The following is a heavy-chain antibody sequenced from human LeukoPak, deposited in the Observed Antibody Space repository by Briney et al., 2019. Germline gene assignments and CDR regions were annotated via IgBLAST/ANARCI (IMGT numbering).Heavy chain of an antibody. V-gene: IGHV3-23*01. CDR1: GFTFSSYA. CDR3: AKGVGYYYYYGMDV. CDR2: ISGSGGFT. Sequence: GGSLRLSCAASGFTFSSYAMNWVRQAPGKGLEWVSVISGSGGFTSYADSVKGRFTISRDNSKNTLYLQMSSLRAEDTAVYYCAKGVGYYYYYGMDVWGQGTTVTVSS. J-gene: IGHJ6*02.